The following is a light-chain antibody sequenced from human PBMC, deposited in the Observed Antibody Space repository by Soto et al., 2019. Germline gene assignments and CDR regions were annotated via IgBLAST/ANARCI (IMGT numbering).Light chain of an antibody. V-gene: IGLV6-57*04. CDR1: SGSIARNY. J-gene: IGLJ2*01. Sequence: NFMLTQPHSVSEAPGKTVTISCTRSSGSIARNYVQWYQQRPGSAPTTLIYEDNERPSGVPDRFSGSIDSSSNSASLTISGLKTEDEADYYCQSYDSIIPVVFGGGTKLTVL. CDR3: QSYDSIIPVV. CDR2: EDN.